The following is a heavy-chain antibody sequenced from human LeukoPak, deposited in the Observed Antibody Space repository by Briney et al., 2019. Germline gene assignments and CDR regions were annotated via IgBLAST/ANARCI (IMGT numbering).Heavy chain of an antibody. J-gene: IGHJ6*02. CDR2: IRSKAYGGTT. CDR3: TRDHKGYGDYWIYYYYGMDV. CDR1: GFTFGDYA. V-gene: IGHV3-49*04. Sequence: GGSLRLSCTASGFTFGDYAMSWVRQAPGKGLEWVGFIRSKAYGGTTEYAASVKGRFTISRDDSKSIAYLQMNSLKTEDTAVYYCTRDHKGYGDYWIYYYYGMDVWGQGTTVTVSS. D-gene: IGHD4-17*01.